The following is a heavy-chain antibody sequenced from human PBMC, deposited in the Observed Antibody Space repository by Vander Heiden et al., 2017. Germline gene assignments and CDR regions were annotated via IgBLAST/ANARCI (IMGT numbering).Heavy chain of an antibody. J-gene: IGHJ3*02. CDR3: ARRVVGAPRAFDI. V-gene: IGHV3-48*01. CDR1: GFTFSSYS. CDR2: IGTSSSNI. Sequence: VQLVESGGGLLQPGGSLRPSCPASGFTFSSYSMNWVRQAPGKGLEWVSYIGTSSSNIYYADSVKGRFTISRDNAKNSLYLQMNSLRAEDTAVYYCARRVVGAPRAFDIWGQGTMVTVSS. D-gene: IGHD1-26*01.